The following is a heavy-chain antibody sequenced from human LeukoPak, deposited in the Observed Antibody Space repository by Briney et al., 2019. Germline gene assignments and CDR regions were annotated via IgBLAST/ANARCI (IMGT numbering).Heavy chain of an antibody. CDR3: ASHGWENDAFDI. V-gene: IGHV3-7*01. D-gene: IGHD1-26*01. J-gene: IGHJ3*02. CDR2: IKQDGSEK. CDR1: GFTFSSYW. Sequence: GGSLRLYCAASGFTFSSYWMSWVRQAPGKGLEWVANIKQDGSEKYYVDSVKGRFTISSDNAKNSLYLQMNSLRAEDTAVYYCASHGWENDAFDIWGQGTMVTVSS.